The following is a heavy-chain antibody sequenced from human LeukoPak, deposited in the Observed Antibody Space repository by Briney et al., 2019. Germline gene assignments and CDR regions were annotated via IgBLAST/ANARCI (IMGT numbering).Heavy chain of an antibody. D-gene: IGHD6-19*01. Sequence: GGSLRLSCAASGFTFSSYSMNWVRQAPGKGLEWVSSISSSSSYIYYADSVKGRFTISRDNAKNSLYLQMNSLRAEDTAVYYCAGGSSGWYDYYYYMDVWGKGTTVTISS. J-gene: IGHJ6*03. CDR3: AGGSSGWYDYYYYMDV. CDR2: ISSSSSYI. V-gene: IGHV3-21*01. CDR1: GFTFSSYS.